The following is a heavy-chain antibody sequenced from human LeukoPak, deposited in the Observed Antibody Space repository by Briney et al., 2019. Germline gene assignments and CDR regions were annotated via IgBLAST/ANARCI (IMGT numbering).Heavy chain of an antibody. J-gene: IGHJ3*02. CDR2: ISWNSGSI. Sequence: GGSLRLSCAASGFTFDDYAMHWVRQAPGKGLEWVSGISWNSGSIGYADSVKGRFTISRDNAKNSLYLQMNSLRAADTASYYRAKVRNKCEPVGVTAFDIWGQGTMVTVSS. D-gene: IGHD2-21*02. CDR1: GFTFDDYA. CDR3: AKVRNKCEPVGVTAFDI. V-gene: IGHV3-9*01.